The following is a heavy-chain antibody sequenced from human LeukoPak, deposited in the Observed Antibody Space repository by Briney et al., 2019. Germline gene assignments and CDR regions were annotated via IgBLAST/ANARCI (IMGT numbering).Heavy chain of an antibody. CDR3: ARLVGLVTDPYYFDY. Sequence: SETLSLTCTVSGGSISSSSYYWGWIRQPPGKGLEWIGSIYYSGSTYYNPSLKSRVTISVDTSKNQFSLKLSSVTAADTAVYYCARLVGLVTDPYYFDYWGQGTLVTVSS. D-gene: IGHD3-9*01. CDR1: GGSISSSSYY. J-gene: IGHJ4*02. CDR2: IYYSGST. V-gene: IGHV4-39*07.